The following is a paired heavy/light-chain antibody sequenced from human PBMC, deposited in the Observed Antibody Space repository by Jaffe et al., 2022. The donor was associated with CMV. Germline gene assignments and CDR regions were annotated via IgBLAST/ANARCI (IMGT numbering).Heavy chain of an antibody. CDR3: ARDRGTTGYSSGRWFHYYYYMDV. Sequence: EVQLVESGGGLVQPGGSLRLSCVGSGFTFSSYSMTWVRQAPGKGLEWVANINQGGSEEYYVASVKGRFTISRDNAKNSLFLQMKSLRAEDTAVYYCARDRGTTGYSSGRWFHYYYYMDVWGKGTTITVSS. CDR1: GFTFSSYS. J-gene: IGHJ6*03. CDR2: INQGGSEE. D-gene: IGHD6-19*01. V-gene: IGHV3-7*03.
Light chain of an antibody. J-gene: IGLJ3*02. Sequence: QSVLTQPPSVSAAPGQKVTISCSGSSFNIGNNYVSWYQQLPGTAPKLLIYDNNKRPSGIPDRFSGSKSDTSATLGITGLQTGDEADYYCGTWDSSLSAGVFGGGTKLTVL. CDR3: GTWDSSLSAGV. V-gene: IGLV1-51*01. CDR1: SFNIGNNY. CDR2: DNN.